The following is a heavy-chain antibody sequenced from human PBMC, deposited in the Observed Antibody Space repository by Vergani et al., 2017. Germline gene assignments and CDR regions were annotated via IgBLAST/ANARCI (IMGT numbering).Heavy chain of an antibody. CDR1: GFTFINAW. J-gene: IGHJ3*02. D-gene: IGHD4-23*01. CDR2: IKSKTDGRTT. V-gene: IGHV3-15*01. Sequence: EVQLVESGGGLVKPGGSLRLSCAASGFTFINAWMTWVRQAPGKGLEWVGRIKSKTDGRTTNYAAPVQGKFTISRDDSKNTLYLQMNSLKTGDTTVYYCSTDNQQYFLRQYGVTNCYGGVFDIWGQGTVVTVSS. CDR3: STDNQQYFLRQYGVTNCYGGVFDI.